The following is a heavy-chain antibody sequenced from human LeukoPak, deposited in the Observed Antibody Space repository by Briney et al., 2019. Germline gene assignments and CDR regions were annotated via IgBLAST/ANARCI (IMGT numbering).Heavy chain of an antibody. CDR1: GGSINSANYY. J-gene: IGHJ6*03. CDR2: IYYSETT. V-gene: IGHV4-39*01. CDR3: ARQRADYYYYYVDV. Sequence: PSETLSLTCTVSGGSINSANYYWGWLRQPPGKGLEWIGSIYYSETTYDNPSLKSRVTISIETSKNQFSLKLSSVTASDTAVYYCARQRADYYYYYVDVWGKGTMVAVS.